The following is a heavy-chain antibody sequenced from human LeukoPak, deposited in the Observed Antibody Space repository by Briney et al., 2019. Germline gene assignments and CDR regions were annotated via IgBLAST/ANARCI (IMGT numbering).Heavy chain of an antibody. V-gene: IGHV4-38-2*02. Sequence: PSETLSLTCSVSGYSISSGYYWAWIRQPPGKGLEWIGSLYQSGSIYYNPSLKSRATISVNTSKNQFSLKLSSVTAADTAVYYCARDLFSSSGWYTGGGYWGQGTLVTVSS. CDR2: LYQSGSI. CDR3: ARDLFSSSGWYTGGGY. J-gene: IGHJ4*02. CDR1: GYSISSGYY. D-gene: IGHD6-19*01.